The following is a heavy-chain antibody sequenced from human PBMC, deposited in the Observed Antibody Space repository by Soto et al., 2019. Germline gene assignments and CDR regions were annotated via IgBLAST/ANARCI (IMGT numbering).Heavy chain of an antibody. V-gene: IGHV3-66*01. CDR1: GFTFSSYA. J-gene: IGHJ6*02. Sequence: PGGSLRLSCAASGFTFSSYAMSWVRQSPGKRLEWVSVIYSGGSTYYADSVKGRFTISRDNSKNTLYLQMNSLRAEDTAVYYCARDFVVAAPVNYYCYGMDVWGQGTTVTVSS. D-gene: IGHD2-15*01. CDR3: ARDFVVAAPVNYYCYGMDV. CDR2: IYSGGST.